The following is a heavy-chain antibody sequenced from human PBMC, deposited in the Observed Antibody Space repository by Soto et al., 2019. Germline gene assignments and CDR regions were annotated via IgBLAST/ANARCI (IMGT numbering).Heavy chain of an antibody. D-gene: IGHD5-18*01. CDR3: AREGFSYGPKGAVFDH. CDR1: GFTFSRHW. Sequence: GGSLRLSCAASGFTFSRHWMHWVRQAPGKGLVWVSRINPDGSSTNYADSVKGRLTVSRDNAKNLLYLQLNSLRAEDTAVYYCAREGFSYGPKGAVFDHWGQGSLVTVSS. J-gene: IGHJ4*02. V-gene: IGHV3-74*01. CDR2: INPDGSST.